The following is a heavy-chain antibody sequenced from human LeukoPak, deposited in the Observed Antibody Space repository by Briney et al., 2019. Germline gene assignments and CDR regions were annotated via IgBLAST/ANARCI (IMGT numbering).Heavy chain of an antibody. V-gene: IGHV3-23*01. CDR3: ARKEDGSSPFDY. CDR2: ISYSGSGT. D-gene: IGHD1-26*01. J-gene: IGHJ4*02. Sequence: GGSLRLSCAASGFTFSSSAMAWVRHAPGKGLEWVSTISYSGSGTYYADSVKGRFTISRDNSKNTLYLQMNSLRAEDTAVYYCARKEDGSSPFDYWGQGTLVTVSS. CDR1: GFTFSSSA.